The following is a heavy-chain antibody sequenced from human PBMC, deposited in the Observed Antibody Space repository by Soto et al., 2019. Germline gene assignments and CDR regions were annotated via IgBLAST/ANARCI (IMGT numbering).Heavy chain of an antibody. CDR1: GYSFTSYW. Sequence: GESLKISCKGSGYSFTSYWIGGVRQMPGKGLEWMGIIYPGDSDTRYSPSFQGQVTISADKSISTAYLQRSSLKAPDTAMHYCARIRTDRTFDLWGQGTMVTDSS. CDR2: IYPGDSDT. CDR3: ARIRTDRTFDL. D-gene: IGHD3-3*02. V-gene: IGHV5-51*01. J-gene: IGHJ3*01.